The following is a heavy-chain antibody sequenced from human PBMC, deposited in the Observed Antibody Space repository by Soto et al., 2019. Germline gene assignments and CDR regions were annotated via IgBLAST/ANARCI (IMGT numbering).Heavy chain of an antibody. CDR3: TTAIHYYDSSGYYVWGSMDV. J-gene: IGHJ6*02. Sequence: EVQLVESGGGLVKPGGSLRLSCAASGFTFSNAWMNWVRQAPGKGLEWVGRIKSKTDGGTTDYAAPVKGRFTISRDDSKNTLYLQMNSLKTEDTAVYYCTTAIHYYDSSGYYVWGSMDVWGQGTTVTVSS. V-gene: IGHV3-15*07. CDR1: GFTFSNAW. D-gene: IGHD3-22*01. CDR2: IKSKTDGGTT.